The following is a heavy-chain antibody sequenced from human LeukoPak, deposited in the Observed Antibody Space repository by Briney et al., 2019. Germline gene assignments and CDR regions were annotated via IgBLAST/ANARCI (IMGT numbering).Heavy chain of an antibody. CDR1: GFTFSTYW. CDR3: ASQLIHTPIED. J-gene: IGHJ4*02. V-gene: IGHV3-74*01. CDR2: INPDGSST. Sequence: GGSLRLSCAASGFTFSTYWMYWVRQAPGRGLVWVSRINPDGSSTDYADYVKGRFTISRDNAKNTLYLQMNSLRAEDTAVYYCASQLIHTPIEDWGQGTLVTVSS. D-gene: IGHD5-24*01.